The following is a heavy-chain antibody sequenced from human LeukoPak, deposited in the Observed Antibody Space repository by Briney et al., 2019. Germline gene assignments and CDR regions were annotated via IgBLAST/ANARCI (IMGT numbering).Heavy chain of an antibody. V-gene: IGHV4-61*09. D-gene: IGHD5-18*01. CDR3: ARGVHGYSYGYVPWELYSYMDV. J-gene: IGHJ6*03. CDR2: FYTSGHT. CDR1: GCSINIGSYY. Sequence: PSQTLSLTCTVSGCSINIGSYYWRWIRQPAGKGLVWMGHFYTSGHTSNNPSLKSRVTISVDTSKNQFSLKMNSVTAADTAVYYCARGVHGYSYGYVPWELYSYMDVWGKGTTVSISS.